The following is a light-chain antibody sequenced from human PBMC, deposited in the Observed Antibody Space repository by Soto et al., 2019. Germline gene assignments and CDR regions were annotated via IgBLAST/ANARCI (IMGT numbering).Light chain of an antibody. CDR2: QVT. CDR1: TRDIAGYNY. J-gene: IGLJ1*01. Sequence: LAQPASVPGSLGQSITISCTGTTRDIAGYNYISWYQQLPGKAPKLMIYQVTIRPSGISNRFSGSKSGNTASLTISGLQAEDEADYYCTSFSSSTSLYVFGTGTKVTVL. CDR3: TSFSSSTSLYV. V-gene: IGLV2-14*01.